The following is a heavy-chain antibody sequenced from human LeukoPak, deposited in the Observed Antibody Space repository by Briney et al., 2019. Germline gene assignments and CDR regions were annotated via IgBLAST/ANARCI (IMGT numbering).Heavy chain of an antibody. Sequence: KPSETLSLTCTVSGGSISSYYWSWIRQPPGKGLEWIGYIYYSGSTNYNPSLKSRVTISVDTSKNQFSLKLSSVTAADTAIYYCARGRPAVAGTYYFDYWGQGTLVTVSS. CDR3: ARGRPAVAGTYYFDY. V-gene: IGHV4-59*01. J-gene: IGHJ4*02. CDR1: GGSISSYY. D-gene: IGHD6-19*01. CDR2: IYYSGST.